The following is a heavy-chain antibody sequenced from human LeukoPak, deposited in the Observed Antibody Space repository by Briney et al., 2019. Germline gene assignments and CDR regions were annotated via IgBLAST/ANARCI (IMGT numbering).Heavy chain of an antibody. V-gene: IGHV3-30*02. CDR1: GFTFSDYA. CDR2: IRFDGTNK. J-gene: IGHJ4*02. D-gene: IGHD5-12*01. CDR3: ARGPSGYHNT. Sequence: PGGSLRLSCAASGFTFSDYAMVWVRHTPGKGLEWMAFIRFDGTNKYYADSVKDRFTISRDNSKNTLYLQMNSLRDEDTAVYYCARGPSGYHNTGGQGTLVTVSS.